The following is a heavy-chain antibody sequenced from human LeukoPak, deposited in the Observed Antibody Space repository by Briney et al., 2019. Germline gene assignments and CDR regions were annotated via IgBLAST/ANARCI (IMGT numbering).Heavy chain of an antibody. CDR3: ARVSGGVYYSLTRSYFDY. Sequence: SETLSLTCAVYGGSFSGYYWSWIRQPPGKGLEWIGEINHSGSTYYNPSLKSRVTISVDTSKNQFSLKLSSVTAADTAVYYCARVSGGVYYSLTRSYFDYWGQGTLVTVSS. CDR1: GGSFSGYY. J-gene: IGHJ4*02. CDR2: INHSGST. V-gene: IGHV4-34*01. D-gene: IGHD3-10*01.